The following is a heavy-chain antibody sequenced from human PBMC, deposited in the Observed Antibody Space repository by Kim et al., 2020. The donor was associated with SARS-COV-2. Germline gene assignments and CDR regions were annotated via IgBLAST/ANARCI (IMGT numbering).Heavy chain of an antibody. V-gene: IGHV3-30*01. CDR2: K. CDR3: ASSDY. J-gene: IGHJ4*02. Sequence: KFYADSVKAPLTTSRDTSKNTLYLQMNSLRDEDTAVYYCASSDYWGQGTLVTVSS.